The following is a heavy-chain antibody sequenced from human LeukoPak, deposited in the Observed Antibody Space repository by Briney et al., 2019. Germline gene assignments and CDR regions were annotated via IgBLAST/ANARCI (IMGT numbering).Heavy chain of an antibody. Sequence: GGSLRLSCAASGFTFCDYYMSWLRQAPGKGLEWVSYISSSGGTIYYADSVKGRFTISRDNAKNSLYLQMTSLRAEDTAVYYCAREVGASDYWGQGTLVTVSS. V-gene: IGHV3-11*04. CDR3: AREVGASDY. CDR2: ISSSGGTI. D-gene: IGHD1-26*01. J-gene: IGHJ4*02. CDR1: GFTFCDYY.